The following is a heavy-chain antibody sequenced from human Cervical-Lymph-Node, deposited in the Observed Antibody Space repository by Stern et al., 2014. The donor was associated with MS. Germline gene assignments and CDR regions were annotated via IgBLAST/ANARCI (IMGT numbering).Heavy chain of an antibody. V-gene: IGHV4-31*03. D-gene: IGHD6-19*01. CDR2: IYYSGST. CDR3: ARDTGYSSGSPKFDY. CDR1: GGSISSGGYS. Sequence: VQLVESGPGLVKPSQTLSLTCTVSGGSISSGGYSWGWIRQHPGKGLEWIGHIYYSGSTYYNPSLKSRVTISVDTSKNQFSLKLSSVTAADTAVYYCARDTGYSSGSPKFDYWGQGTLVTVSS. J-gene: IGHJ4*02.